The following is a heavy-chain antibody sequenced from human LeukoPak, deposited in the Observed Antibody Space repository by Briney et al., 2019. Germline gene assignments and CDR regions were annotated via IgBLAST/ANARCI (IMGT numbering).Heavy chain of an antibody. Sequence: SETLSLTCTVSGGSISSYYWSWIRQPPGKGLEWIGYIYYSGSTNYNPSLKSRVTISVDKSKNQFSLKLSSVTAADTAVYYCARVSNLGPYFDYWGQGTLVTVSS. V-gene: IGHV4-59*12. J-gene: IGHJ4*02. CDR3: ARVSNLGPYFDY. CDR1: GGSISSYY. CDR2: IYYSGST.